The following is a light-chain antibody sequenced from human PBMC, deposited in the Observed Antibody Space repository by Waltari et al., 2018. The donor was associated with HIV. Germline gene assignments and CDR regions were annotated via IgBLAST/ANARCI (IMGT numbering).Light chain of an antibody. Sequence: QSALTPPASVSGSPGQSLTISCTGTSRAVGSYNLVSWYQQYPCKAPKLMIYEVNKRPSGISNRFSGSKSGNTASLTISGLQAEDEADYYCCSYAGSRRVFGTGTKVTVL. J-gene: IGLJ1*01. V-gene: IGLV2-23*02. CDR1: SRAVGSYNL. CDR2: EVN. CDR3: CSYAGSRRV.